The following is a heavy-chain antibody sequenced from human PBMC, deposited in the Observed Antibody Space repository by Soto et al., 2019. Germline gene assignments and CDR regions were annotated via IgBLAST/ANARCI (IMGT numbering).Heavy chain of an antibody. CDR1: GFTFSSYG. J-gene: IGHJ4*02. Sequence: GGSLRLSCAASGFTFSSYGMHWVRQAPGKGLEWVAVISYDGSNKYYADSVKGRFTISRDNSKNTLYLQMNSLRAEDTAVYYCAKSGSSWYLIDYWGQGTLVTVSS. D-gene: IGHD6-13*01. CDR3: AKSGSSWYLIDY. V-gene: IGHV3-30*18. CDR2: ISYDGSNK.